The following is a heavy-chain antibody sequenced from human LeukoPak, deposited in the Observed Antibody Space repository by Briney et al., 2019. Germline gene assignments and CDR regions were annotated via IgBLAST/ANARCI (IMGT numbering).Heavy chain of an antibody. Sequence: ASVKVSCKASGYTFNSHGITWVRQAPGQGLEWMGWINTYNGNTNYAQIFQGRVTMITDTSTNIAYMELRSPRSDDTAVYYCARGYGWLDPWGQGTLVTVSS. CDR1: GYTFNSHG. CDR3: ARGYGWLDP. V-gene: IGHV1-18*01. J-gene: IGHJ5*02. D-gene: IGHD4-17*01. CDR2: INTYNGNT.